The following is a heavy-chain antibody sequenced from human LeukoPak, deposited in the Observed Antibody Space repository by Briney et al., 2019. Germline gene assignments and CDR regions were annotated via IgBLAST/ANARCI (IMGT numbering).Heavy chain of an antibody. Sequence: SETLSLTCTVSGGSISSYYSSWIRQPPGKGLEWIAYISDIGSINYNPSLKSRVTISLDTSKNQFSLKLSSVTAADTAVYYCAGHHPRNTVDFWGQGTLVTVSS. J-gene: IGHJ4*02. CDR1: GGSISSYY. D-gene: IGHD2/OR15-2a*01. CDR3: AGHHPRNTVDF. V-gene: IGHV4-59*08. CDR2: ISDIGSI.